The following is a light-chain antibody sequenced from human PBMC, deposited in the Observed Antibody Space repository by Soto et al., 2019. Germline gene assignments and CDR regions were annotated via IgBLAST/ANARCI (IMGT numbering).Light chain of an antibody. CDR1: SSDIGADDF. Sequence: QSALTQPASVSGSPGQSITISCTGTSSDIGADDFVSWYPHHPDKTPKLIIFEVTYRPTGLSHRFSASKSGNTASLTISGLEAEDEAFYYCSSYRKTTFPHVVFGGGTKLTVL. CDR2: EVT. J-gene: IGLJ2*01. CDR3: SSYRKTTFPHVV. V-gene: IGLV2-14*01.